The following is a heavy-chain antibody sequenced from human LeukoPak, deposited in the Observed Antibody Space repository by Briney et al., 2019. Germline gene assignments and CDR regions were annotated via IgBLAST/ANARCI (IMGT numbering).Heavy chain of an antibody. J-gene: IGHJ4*02. V-gene: IGHV3-73*01. D-gene: IGHD3-22*01. CDR2: IRSKANSYAT. CDR3: TRTHYDSSGYAIANDY. CDR1: GFTFSDSA. Sequence: GGSLRLSCAASGFTFSDSAMHWVRQASGKGLEWVGRIRSKANSYATAYAASVKGRFTISRDDSKNTAYLQMNSLKTEDTAVYYCTRTHYDSSGYAIANDYWGQGTLVTVSS.